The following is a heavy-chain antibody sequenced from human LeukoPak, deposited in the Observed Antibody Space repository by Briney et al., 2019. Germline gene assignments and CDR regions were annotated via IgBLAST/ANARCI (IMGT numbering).Heavy chain of an antibody. CDR2: IYYSGST. Sequence: SETLSLTCTVSGGSISSSSYYWGWIRQPPGKGLEWIGSIYYSGSTYYNPSFKSRVTISVDTSKNQFSLELSSVTAADTAVYYCARRVDSSGYYLTTETWFDPWGQGTLVTVSS. CDR1: GGSISSSSYY. J-gene: IGHJ5*02. V-gene: IGHV4-39*01. D-gene: IGHD3-22*01. CDR3: ARRVDSSGYYLTTETWFDP.